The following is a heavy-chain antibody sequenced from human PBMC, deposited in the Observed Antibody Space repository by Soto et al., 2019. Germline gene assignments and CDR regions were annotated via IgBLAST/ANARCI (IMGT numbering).Heavy chain of an antibody. CDR2: IYYSGST. CDR1: GGSISSYY. CDR3: ARDRKNFDP. V-gene: IGHV4-59*01. J-gene: IGHJ5*02. Sequence: ASETLSLTCTVSGGSISSYYWSWIRQPPGKGLEWIGYIYYSGSTNYNPSLKSRVTISVDTSKNQFSLKLSSVTAADTAVYYCARDRKNFDPWGQGTLVTVSS.